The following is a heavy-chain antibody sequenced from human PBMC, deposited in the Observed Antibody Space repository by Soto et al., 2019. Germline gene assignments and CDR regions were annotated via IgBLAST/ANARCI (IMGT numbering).Heavy chain of an antibody. CDR1: GGSISSHY. V-gene: IGHV4-59*08. CDR3: ARPRGTTPAVWYFDL. J-gene: IGHJ2*01. D-gene: IGHD4-17*01. CDR2: IYYSGST. Sequence: QVQLQESGPGLVKPSETLSLTCTVSGGSISSHYWSWIRQPPGKGLEWIGYIYYSGSTDYNPSLKSRVNISVDTSKNQLSLSLSSVTAADTAVYYCARPRGTTPAVWYFDLWGRGTLVTVSS.